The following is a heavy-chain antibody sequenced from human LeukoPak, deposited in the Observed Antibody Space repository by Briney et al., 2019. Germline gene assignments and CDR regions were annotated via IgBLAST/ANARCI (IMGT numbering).Heavy chain of an antibody. D-gene: IGHD3-10*01. V-gene: IGHV6-1*01. J-gene: IGHJ6*04. Sequence: SQTLSLTCAISGDSVSSNSAAWNWIRQSPSRGLEWLGRTYYRSKWYNDYAVSVKSRITINPDTSKNQFSLQLYSVTPEDTAVYYCARDPLPTYYYGSGSYYNTGMDYYYGMDVWGKGTTVTVSS. CDR1: GDSVSSNSAA. CDR2: TYYRSKWYN. CDR3: ARDPLPTYYYGSGSYYNTGMDYYYGMDV.